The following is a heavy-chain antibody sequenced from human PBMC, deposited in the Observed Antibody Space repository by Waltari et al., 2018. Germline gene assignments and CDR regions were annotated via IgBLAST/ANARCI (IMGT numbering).Heavy chain of an antibody. Sequence: QVQLVQSGAAVKKPGASVKVSCKASGSTFTSYAMHWVRPAPGQRLEWMGWINAGNGNTKYSQKCQGRVTITRDTAASTAYMELSSLRSEDTAVYYCARVIYYGDYPGFYFGYWGQGTLVTVSS. D-gene: IGHD4-17*01. V-gene: IGHV1-3*01. J-gene: IGHJ4*02. CDR2: INAGNGNT. CDR1: GSTFTSYA. CDR3: ARVIYYGDYPGFYFGY.